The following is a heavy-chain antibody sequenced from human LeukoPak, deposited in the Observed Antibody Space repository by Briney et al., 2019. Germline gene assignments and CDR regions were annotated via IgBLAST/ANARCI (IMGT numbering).Heavy chain of an antibody. CDR1: GGSISTYY. CDR2: MQYDGNN. D-gene: IGHD1-1*01. Sequence: SETLSLICTVSGGSISTYYWNWIRKSPGKGLEWIGFMQYDGNNQYNPSLRGRVTIVLDTSKNQISLKLRSVTAADTAVYYCARDGQHTYGRYFAYWGQGIPVTVSS. CDR3: ARDGQHTYGRYFAY. V-gene: IGHV4-59*01. J-gene: IGHJ4*02.